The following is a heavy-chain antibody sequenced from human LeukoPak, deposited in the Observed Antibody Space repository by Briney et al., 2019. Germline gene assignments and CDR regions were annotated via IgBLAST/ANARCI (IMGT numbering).Heavy chain of an antibody. CDR1: GYTFTSYG. V-gene: IGHV1-18*01. D-gene: IGHD3-10*01. J-gene: IGHJ4*02. CDR3: VRGRGWGLDHFDY. Sequence: ASVKVSCKASGYTFTSYGISWVRQAPGQGLEWMGWISAYNGNTNYAQKFQGRVTMTRDMSTSTVYMKLSSLRSEDTAVYYCVRGRGWGLDHFDYWGQGTLVTVSS. CDR2: ISAYNGNT.